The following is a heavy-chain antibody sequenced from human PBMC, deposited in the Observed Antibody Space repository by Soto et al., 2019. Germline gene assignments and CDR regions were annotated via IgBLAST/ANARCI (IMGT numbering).Heavy chain of an antibody. CDR1: GFTFSSYG. D-gene: IGHD3-10*01. J-gene: IGHJ6*02. V-gene: IGHV3-30*18. CDR3: AKIGVEYYYGIDV. CDR2: ISYDGSNK. Sequence: PGGSLRLSCAASGFTFSSYGMHWVRQAPGKGLEWVAVISYDGSNKYYADSVKGRFTISRDNSKNTLYLQMNSLRAEGTAVYYCAKIGVEYYYGIDVWGQGTTVTVSS.